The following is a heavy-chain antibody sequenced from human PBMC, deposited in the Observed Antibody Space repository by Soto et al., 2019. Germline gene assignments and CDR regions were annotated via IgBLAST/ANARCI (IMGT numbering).Heavy chain of an antibody. J-gene: IGHJ3*02. CDR2: INHSGST. Sequence: TSETLSLTCAVCGGSFSGYYWSWIRQPPGKGLEWIGEINHSGSTNCDPSLKSRVTISTDTSKNQFSLNLNSVTAADTAVYYCARASGGVPTAIGAAFDIWAQGTMVTVSS. V-gene: IGHV4-34*01. D-gene: IGHD2-2*01. CDR3: ARASGGVPTAIGAAFDI. CDR1: GGSFSGYY.